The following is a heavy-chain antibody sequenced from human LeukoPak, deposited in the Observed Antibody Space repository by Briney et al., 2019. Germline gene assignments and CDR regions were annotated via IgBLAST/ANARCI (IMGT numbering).Heavy chain of an antibody. V-gene: IGHV3-72*01. Sequence: GGPRSLSLAPFGLTLGAPSMAWFGKLPGRGLGWVAGLGNKVNSYTTEYAASVKGRFTISRDDSKNSLYLQMNSLKTEDTAVYYCARGREVWEYCGGDCYAFDIWGQGTMVTVSS. D-gene: IGHD2-21*02. CDR1: GLTLGAPS. J-gene: IGHJ3*02. CDR3: ARGREVWEYCGGDCYAFDI. CDR2: LGNKVNSYTT.